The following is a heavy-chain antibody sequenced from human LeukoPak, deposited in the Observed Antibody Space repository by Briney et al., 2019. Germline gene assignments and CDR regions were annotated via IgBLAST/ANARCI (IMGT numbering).Heavy chain of an antibody. V-gene: IGHV1-18*01. CDR1: GYTFTSYA. CDR2: ISASKGNT. CDR3: ARVRLANTMNFDY. J-gene: IGHJ4*02. D-gene: IGHD3-22*01. Sequence: ASVKVSCKASGYTFTSYAITWVRQAPGQGVEWMGWISASKGNTNYAPKLQGRATMTTKTSTTTAYMELRSLRSDDTAVYYCARVRLANTMNFDYWGQGTLVTVSS.